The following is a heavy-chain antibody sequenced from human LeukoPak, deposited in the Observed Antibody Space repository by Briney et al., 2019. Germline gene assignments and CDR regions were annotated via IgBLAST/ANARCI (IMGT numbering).Heavy chain of an antibody. CDR3: ATEQQLVLGY. Sequence: GESLKISCKGSGYSFTSYWISWVRQVPGKGLEWMGRIDPSDSYTNYSPSFQGHVTISADKSISTAYLQWSSLKASDTAMYYCATEQQLVLGYWGQGTLVTVSS. D-gene: IGHD6-13*01. CDR2: IDPSDSYT. CDR1: GYSFTSYW. V-gene: IGHV5-10-1*01. J-gene: IGHJ4*02.